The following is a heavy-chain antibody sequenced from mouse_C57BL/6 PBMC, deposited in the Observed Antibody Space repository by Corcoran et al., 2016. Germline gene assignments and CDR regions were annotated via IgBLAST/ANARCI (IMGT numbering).Heavy chain of an antibody. J-gene: IGHJ2*01. Sequence: QVQLQQSGPELVKPGASVKISCKASGYSFTSYYIHWVKQRPGQGLEWIGWIYPGSGNTKYNEKFKGKATLTADTSSSTAYMQLSSLTSEDSAVYYCARSLRGSSYFDYWGQGTTLTVSS. CDR1: GYSFTSYY. D-gene: IGHD1-1*01. V-gene: IGHV1-66*01. CDR3: ARSLRGSSYFDY. CDR2: IYPGSGNT.